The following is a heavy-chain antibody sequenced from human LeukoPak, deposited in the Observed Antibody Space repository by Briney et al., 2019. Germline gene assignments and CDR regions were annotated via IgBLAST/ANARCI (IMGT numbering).Heavy chain of an antibody. Sequence: PGGSLRLSCAASGFTFSSYGMHWVRQAPGKGLEWVAVIWYDGSNKYYADSVKGRFTISRDNSKNRLYLQMNSLRAEDTAVYYCARGGMNSSGWVFDYWGQGTLVTVSS. CDR3: ARGGMNSSGWVFDY. CDR2: IWYDGSNK. D-gene: IGHD6-19*01. J-gene: IGHJ4*02. V-gene: IGHV3-33*01. CDR1: GFTFSSYG.